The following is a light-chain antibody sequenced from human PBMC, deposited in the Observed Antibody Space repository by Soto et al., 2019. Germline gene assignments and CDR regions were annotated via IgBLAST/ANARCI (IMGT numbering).Light chain of an antibody. CDR3: QQRSTGT. V-gene: IGKV3-11*01. CDR2: DAS. J-gene: IGKJ3*01. Sequence: EIVLTQSPATLSLSPGERATLSCRASQSVSSYLAWYQQKPGQAPRLLIYDASNRATGIPARFSGSGSGTAFTLTISSLEPEDFAVYYCQQRSTGTFGPGTKVDIK. CDR1: QSVSSY.